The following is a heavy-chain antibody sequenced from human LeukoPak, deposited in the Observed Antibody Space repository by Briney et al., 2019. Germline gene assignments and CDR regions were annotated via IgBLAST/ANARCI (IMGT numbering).Heavy chain of an antibody. Sequence: ASVKVSCKAFGYTFTGYYMHWVRQAPGQGLEWMGWISAYNGNTNYAQKLQGRVTMTTDTSTSTAYMELRSLRSDDTAVYYCARGVGAETAEFDYWGQGTLVSVSS. V-gene: IGHV1-18*04. CDR2: ISAYNGNT. CDR1: GYTFTGYY. CDR3: ARGVGAETAEFDY. J-gene: IGHJ4*02. D-gene: IGHD1-26*01.